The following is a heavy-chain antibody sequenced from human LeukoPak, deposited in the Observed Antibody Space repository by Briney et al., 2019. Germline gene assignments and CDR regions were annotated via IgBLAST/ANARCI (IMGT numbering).Heavy chain of an antibody. CDR2: IGGSGGST. CDR3: AKDLASQLGRGFYYYYGMDV. D-gene: IGHD6-6*01. Sequence: PGGSLRLSCAASGFTFSSYAMSWVRQAPGKGLEWVSAIGGSGGSTYYADSVKGRFTISRDNSKNTLYLQMNSLRAEDTAVYYCAKDLASQLGRGFYYYYGMDVWGQGTTVTVSS. CDR1: GFTFSSYA. V-gene: IGHV3-23*01. J-gene: IGHJ6*02.